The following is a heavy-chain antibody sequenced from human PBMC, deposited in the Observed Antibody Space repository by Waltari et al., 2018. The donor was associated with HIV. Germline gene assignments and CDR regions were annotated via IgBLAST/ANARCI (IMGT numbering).Heavy chain of an antibody. V-gene: IGHV1-8*01. Sequence: QEELVQSGAEVKKPGASVRLSCKTSINTFDNYVIYWLRQAPRQSLQWLGWLHPHSHVPRYSPDFEDRVTITRDPSLNVIYMGISSLTSEDTAVYFCTSGPQNGWFVDWGQGTLVSVS. D-gene: IGHD6-19*01. CDR3: TSGPQNGWFVD. CDR2: LHPHSHVP. J-gene: IGHJ4*02. CDR1: INTFDNYV.